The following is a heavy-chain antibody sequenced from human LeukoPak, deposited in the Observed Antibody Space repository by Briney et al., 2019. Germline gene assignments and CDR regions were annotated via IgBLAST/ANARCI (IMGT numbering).Heavy chain of an antibody. CDR3: ARGFDGGVAPARLDY. J-gene: IGHJ4*02. D-gene: IGHD2-15*01. CDR2: IYTSGST. CDR1: GGSISSGSYY. V-gene: IGHV4-61*02. Sequence: SQTLSLTCTVSGGSISSGSYYWSWIRQPAGKGLEWIGRIYTSGSTKYNPSLKSRVTISVDTSKNQFSLKLSSVTAADTAVYYCARGFDGGVAPARLDYWGQGTLVTVSS.